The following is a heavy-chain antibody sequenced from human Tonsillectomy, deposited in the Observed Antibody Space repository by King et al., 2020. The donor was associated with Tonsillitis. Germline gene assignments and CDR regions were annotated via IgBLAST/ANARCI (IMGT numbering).Heavy chain of an antibody. CDR3: ARDTQYCTNGVCQYDAFDI. Sequence: VQLVESGAEVKKPGASVKVSCKASGYTFTGYYMHWVRQAPGQGLEWMGWINPNSGGTNYAQKFQGWVTMTRDTSISTAYMELSRLRSDDTAVYYCARDTQYCTNGVCQYDAFDIWGQGTMVTVSS. J-gene: IGHJ3*02. CDR2: INPNSGGT. D-gene: IGHD2-8*01. CDR1: GYTFTGYY. V-gene: IGHV1-2*04.